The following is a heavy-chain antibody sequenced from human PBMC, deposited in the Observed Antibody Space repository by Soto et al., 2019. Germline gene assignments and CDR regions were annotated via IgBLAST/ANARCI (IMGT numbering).Heavy chain of an antibody. V-gene: IGHV1-8*01. J-gene: IGHJ6*02. CDR1: GYTFTSYD. D-gene: IGHD3-3*01. CDR3: ARGRRITIFGAVIIPYYYGMDV. CDR2: MNPNSGNT. Sequence: ASVKVSCKASGYTFTSYDTNWVRQATGQGLEWMGWMNPNSGNTGYAQKFQGRVTMTRNTSISTAYMELSSLRSEDTAVYYCARGRRITIFGAVIIPYYYGMDVCGPGTTVTVS.